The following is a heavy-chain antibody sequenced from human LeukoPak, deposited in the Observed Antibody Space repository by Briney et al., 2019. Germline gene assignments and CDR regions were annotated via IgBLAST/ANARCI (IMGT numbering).Heavy chain of an antibody. J-gene: IGHJ4*02. Sequence: SETLSLTCTVSGGSISSSSYYWGWIRQPPGKGLEWIGSIYYSGSTYYNPSLKSRVTISVDTSKNQFSLKLSSVTAADPAVYYCASLLSRSYYFDYWGQGTLVTVSS. V-gene: IGHV4-39*01. CDR3: ASLLSRSYYFDY. CDR1: GGSISSSSYY. CDR2: IYYSGST.